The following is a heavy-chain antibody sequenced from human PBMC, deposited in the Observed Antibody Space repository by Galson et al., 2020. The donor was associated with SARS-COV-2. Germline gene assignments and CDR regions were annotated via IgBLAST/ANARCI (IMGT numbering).Heavy chain of an antibody. D-gene: IGHD3-10*02. J-gene: IGHJ6*02. Sequence: SQASETLSLTCAVYGGSFSGYFWSWIRQPPGKGLEWIGKIDHVGVTNYNPSLKSRVTISVDTSKNQFSLELSSVTAADTAVYYCARVDVVRGYGMDVWSQGTTVTVSS. V-gene: IGHV4-34*01. CDR2: IDHVGVT. CDR1: GGSFSGYF. CDR3: ARVDVVRGYGMDV.